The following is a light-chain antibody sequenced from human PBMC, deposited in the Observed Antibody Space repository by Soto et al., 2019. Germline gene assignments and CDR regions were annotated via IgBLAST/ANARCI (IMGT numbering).Light chain of an antibody. CDR1: QSVSGRY. Sequence: EIVLTQSPGTLSLSPGERATLSCRASQSVSGRYLAWYQQKSGQAPRLLIYGASNRAIGIPDRFSGSGSGTGFTLTINRLEPDDFGVYYCQQFGNSPHWTFGQGTEVEIK. CDR2: GAS. J-gene: IGKJ1*01. CDR3: QQFGNSPHWT. V-gene: IGKV3-20*01.